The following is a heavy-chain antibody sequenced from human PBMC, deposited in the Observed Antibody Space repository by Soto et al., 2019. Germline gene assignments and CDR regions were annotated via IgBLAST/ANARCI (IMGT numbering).Heavy chain of an antibody. Sequence: GESLKISCKGSGYSFTSYWIGWVRQMPGKGLEWVGIIYPGDSDTRYSPSFQGHVTISADKSISTAYLQWSSLKASDTAMYYCARSILYSGSYPFEYWGQGTLVTVSS. CDR3: ARSILYSGSYPFEY. CDR1: GYSFTSYW. CDR2: IYPGDSDT. V-gene: IGHV5-51*01. D-gene: IGHD1-26*01. J-gene: IGHJ4*02.